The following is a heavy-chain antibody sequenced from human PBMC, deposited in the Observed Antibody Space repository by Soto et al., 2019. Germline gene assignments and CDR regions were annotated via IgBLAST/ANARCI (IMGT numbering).Heavy chain of an antibody. D-gene: IGHD2-21*01. CDR2: MNPNSGDT. Sequence: QVQLVQSGAEVKKPGASVRVSCKASGYTFTSHDINWVRQATGQGLEWLGWMNPNSGDTGYAQKFQGRVTMTRDTSISTAYMELSNMRSDHAAVYFCAGGPEYPVGGAQYQCCGMDAGGEGTTVTVSS. V-gene: IGHV1-8*01. J-gene: IGHJ6*04. CDR3: AGGPEYPVGGAQYQCCGMDA. CDR1: GYTFTSHD.